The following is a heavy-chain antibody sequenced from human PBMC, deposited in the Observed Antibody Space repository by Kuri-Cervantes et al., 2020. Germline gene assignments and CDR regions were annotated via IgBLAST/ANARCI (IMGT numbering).Heavy chain of an antibody. V-gene: IGHV3-33*01. D-gene: IGHD3-10*01. J-gene: IGHJ3*02. Sequence: GESLKISCAASGFTFSSYGMNWVRQAPGKGLEWVAVIWDDGSKKYYADSVKGRVTVSRDSSKNTLYLQMNSLRAEDTAVYYCARVFRSYGFDIWGQGTMVTVSS. CDR2: IWDDGSKK. CDR3: ARVFRSYGFDI. CDR1: GFTFSSYG.